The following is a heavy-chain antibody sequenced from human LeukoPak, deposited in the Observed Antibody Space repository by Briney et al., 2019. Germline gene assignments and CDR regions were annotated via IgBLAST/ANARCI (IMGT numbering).Heavy chain of an antibody. D-gene: IGHD7-27*01. V-gene: IGHV3-48*03. CDR1: GFTFSSYE. Sequence: GGSLRLSCAASGFTFSSYEMNWVRQAPGKGLEWVAYISSSGSTIYYADSVKGRFTISRDNAKNSLYLQMSSLRAEDTAVYYCASAFRGVLGYWGQGTLVTVSS. CDR3: ASAFRGVLGY. J-gene: IGHJ4*02. CDR2: ISSSGSTI.